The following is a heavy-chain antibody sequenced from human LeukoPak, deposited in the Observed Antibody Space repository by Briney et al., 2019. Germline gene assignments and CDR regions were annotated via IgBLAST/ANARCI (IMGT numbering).Heavy chain of an antibody. Sequence: GGSLRLSCAASGFTFSSYWMSWVRQAPGKGLEWVANIKQDGSEKYYVDSVKGRFTISRDNAKNSLYLQMNSLRAEDMAVYYCARVGSSGYLDYWGHGTLVTVSS. V-gene: IGHV3-7*01. J-gene: IGHJ4*01. CDR3: ARVGSSGYLDY. D-gene: IGHD3-22*01. CDR2: IKQDGSEK. CDR1: GFTFSSYW.